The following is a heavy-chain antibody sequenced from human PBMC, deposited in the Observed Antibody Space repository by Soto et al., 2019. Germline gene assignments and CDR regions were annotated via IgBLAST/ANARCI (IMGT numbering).Heavy chain of an antibody. V-gene: IGHV3-11*01. Sequence: QVQLVESGGGLVKPGGSLRLSCAASGFTFSDYYMSWIRQAPGKGLEWVSYISSSGSTIYYADSVKGRFTISRDNAKNSLYLQMNSLRAEDMAVYYCARADEEWLAPSNWFDPWGQGNLVTVSS. CDR3: ARADEEWLAPSNWFDP. CDR1: GFTFSDYY. CDR2: ISSSGSTI. D-gene: IGHD3-3*01. J-gene: IGHJ5*02.